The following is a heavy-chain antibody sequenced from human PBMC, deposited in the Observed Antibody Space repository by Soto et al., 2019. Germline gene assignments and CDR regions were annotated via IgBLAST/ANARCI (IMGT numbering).Heavy chain of an antibody. CDR2: IYSSGSA. V-gene: IGHV4-4*07. Sequence: VRLQESGPGLVEPSETLSLTCSVSGDSINNYYWSWIRQPAGKGLEWIGRIYSSGSANYNPSLTTRGTMSVDTSKNQVFLSVTSVTAADPAVYFCARGGTRSADLPTYWGQGIQVIVSS. J-gene: IGHJ4*02. D-gene: IGHD1-1*01. CDR3: ARGGTRSADLPTY. CDR1: GDSINNYY.